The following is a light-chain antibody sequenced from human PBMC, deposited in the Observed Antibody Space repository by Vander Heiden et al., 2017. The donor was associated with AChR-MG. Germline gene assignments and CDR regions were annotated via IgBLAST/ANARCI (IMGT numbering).Light chain of an antibody. V-gene: IGKV3-20*01. J-gene: IGKJ4*01. CDR1: QSLRTSY. Sequence: IVLTQSPGTLSLSPGERATLSCRASQSLRTSYLAWYQQKPGQAPRLLIYDASTRATGIPDRFSGSGSGTDFTLTINRLEPEDFAVYYCQQDDSPLTFGGGTKLEIK. CDR3: QQDDSPLT. CDR2: DAS.